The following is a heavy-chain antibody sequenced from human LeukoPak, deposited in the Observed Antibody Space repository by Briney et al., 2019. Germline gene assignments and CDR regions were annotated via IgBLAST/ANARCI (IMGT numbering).Heavy chain of an antibody. CDR2: ISYDGSNK. V-gene: IGHV3-30*03. CDR3: ATGYCSSTSCPYDAFDI. J-gene: IGHJ3*02. CDR1: GFTFSSYG. D-gene: IGHD2-2*01. Sequence: GGSLRLSCAASGFTFSSYGMHWVRQAPGTGLEWVAVISYDGSNKYYADSVKGRFTISRDNSKNTLYLQMNSLRAEDTAVYYCATGYCSSTSCPYDAFDIWGQETMVTVSS.